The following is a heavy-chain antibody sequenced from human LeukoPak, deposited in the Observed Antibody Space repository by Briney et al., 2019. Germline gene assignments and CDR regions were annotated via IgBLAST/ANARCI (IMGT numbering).Heavy chain of an antibody. Sequence: SGGSLRLSCAASGFTFSTYGMHWVRQAPGKGLEWVAFIRYDGSNKYYADSVKGRFTISRDISKNTLYLQMNSLRAEDTAVYYCAGDHYCHASRGYLSFLKRGDYFDYWGQGTLVTVSS. CDR3: AGDHYCHASRGYLSFLKRGDYFDY. CDR1: GFTFSTYG. J-gene: IGHJ4*02. CDR2: IRYDGSNK. V-gene: IGHV3-30*02. D-gene: IGHD3-22*01.